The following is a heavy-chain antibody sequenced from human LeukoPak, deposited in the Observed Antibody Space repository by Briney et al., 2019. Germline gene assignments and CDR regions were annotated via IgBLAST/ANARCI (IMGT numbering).Heavy chain of an antibody. CDR3: ARVAAGEHYYYYYYMDV. D-gene: IGHD6-13*01. V-gene: IGHV5-51*01. CDR2: ISPDDSET. CDR1: GYSFTSYW. Sequence: GESLKISCKGSGYSFTSYWIGWVRQMPGKGLEWMGIISPDDSETRYSPSFQGQVTISADKSITTAYLQWSSLKASDTAMYYCARVAAGEHYYYYYYMDVWGKGTTVTVSS. J-gene: IGHJ6*03.